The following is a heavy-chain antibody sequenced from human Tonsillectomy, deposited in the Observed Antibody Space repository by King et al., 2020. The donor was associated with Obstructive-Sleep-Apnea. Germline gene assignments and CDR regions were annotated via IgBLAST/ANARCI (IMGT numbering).Heavy chain of an antibody. Sequence: QLQESGPGLVKPSQTLSLTCTVSGGSISSRTYYWGWIRQPPGKGLGWIGSLYYSGTTYYNPSLKSRVTMSVDTSKNQFSLKLSSVHAADTAVYFCARVSVDDFWSGAHWYFDLWGRGILVTVSS. CDR1: GGSISSRTYY. J-gene: IGHJ2*01. CDR2: LYYSGTT. D-gene: IGHD3-3*01. V-gene: IGHV4-39*07. CDR3: ARVSVDDFWSGAHWYFDL.